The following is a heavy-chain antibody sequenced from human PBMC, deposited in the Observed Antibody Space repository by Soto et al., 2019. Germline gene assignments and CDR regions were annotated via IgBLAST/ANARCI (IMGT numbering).Heavy chain of an antibody. V-gene: IGHV4-4*07. Sequence: NPSETLSLTCSVSGGSISSYYWSWIRQPAGKGQERIGRIYSSGGTNYNPSLKGRVTMSADTSKKQFSLNLSSVTAADMAIYYCARGAAAGVDYGMDVWGQGTTVTVSS. CDR1: GGSISSYY. CDR2: IYSSGGT. J-gene: IGHJ6*02. CDR3: ARGAAAGVDYGMDV. D-gene: IGHD6-13*01.